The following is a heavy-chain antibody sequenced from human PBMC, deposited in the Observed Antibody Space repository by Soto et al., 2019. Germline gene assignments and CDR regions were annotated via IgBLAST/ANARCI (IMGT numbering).Heavy chain of an antibody. CDR1: GFTFSSYS. CDR2: ISSSSSYI. Sequence: GGSLRLSCAASGFTFSSYSMNWVRQAPGKGLEWVSSISSSSSYIYYADSVKGRFTISRDNAENSLYLQMNSLRAEDTAVYYCARDRGYSYGSPYGMDVWGQGTTVTVSS. CDR3: ARDRGYSYGSPYGMDV. D-gene: IGHD5-18*01. V-gene: IGHV3-21*01. J-gene: IGHJ6*02.